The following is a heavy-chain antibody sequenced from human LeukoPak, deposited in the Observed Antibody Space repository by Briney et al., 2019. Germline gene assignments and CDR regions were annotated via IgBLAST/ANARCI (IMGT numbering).Heavy chain of an antibody. J-gene: IGHJ4*02. CDR2: ISSSSSTI. CDR1: GFXFSSYT. Sequence: GGSLRLSCAASGFXFSSYTINWVRQAPGKGLEWVSYISSSSSTIYYADSVKGRFTISRDNAKNSLYLQMNSLRDEDTAVYYCARGRYCSGDSCYYFDYWGQGTLVTVSS. D-gene: IGHD2-15*01. V-gene: IGHV3-48*02. CDR3: ARGRYCSGDSCYYFDY.